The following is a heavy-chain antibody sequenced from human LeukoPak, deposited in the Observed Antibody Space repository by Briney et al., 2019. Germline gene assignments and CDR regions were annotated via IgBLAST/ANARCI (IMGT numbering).Heavy chain of an antibody. D-gene: IGHD1-26*01. J-gene: IGHJ4*02. CDR2: IGYDGTDK. V-gene: IGHV3-30*02. Sequence: PGGSLRLSCAASGFTFNSCGMHWVRQAPGKGLEWVAYIGYDGTDKYYADSVKGRFTISRDNSKNTFYLQMNSLRTEDTAVYYCPRATTGYFDYWGQGTLVTVSS. CDR3: PRATTGYFDY. CDR1: GFTFNSCG.